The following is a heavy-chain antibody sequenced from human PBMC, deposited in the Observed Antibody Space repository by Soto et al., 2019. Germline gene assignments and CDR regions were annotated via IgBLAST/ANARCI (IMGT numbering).Heavy chain of an antibody. Sequence: GGSLRLSCAASGFTFSSYWMHWVRQAPGKGLVWVSRINSDGSSTSYADSVKGRFTISRDNAKNTLYLQMNSLRAEDTAVYYCARRGIGWNYGGAFYYYGMDVWGQGTTVTVSS. J-gene: IGHJ6*02. CDR1: GFTFSSYW. CDR3: ARRGIGWNYGGAFYYYGMDV. CDR2: INSDGSST. V-gene: IGHV3-74*01. D-gene: IGHD1-7*01.